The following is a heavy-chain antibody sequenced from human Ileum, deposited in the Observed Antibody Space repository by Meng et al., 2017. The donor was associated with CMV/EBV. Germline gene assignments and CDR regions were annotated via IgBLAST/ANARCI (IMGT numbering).Heavy chain of an antibody. CDR2: IGGDDFT. V-gene: IGHV3-23*04. CDR1: GFTFTDFA. J-gene: IGHJ4*02. Sequence: EVQLVESGGEVIQPGGSLKLSCESSGFTFTDFAMNWVRQAPGKGLEFVARIGGDDFTEYRASVKGRCIISRDNSNNMMYLQMNSLRVEDTAVYYCAKDISVRSEFENWGQGTLVTVSS. D-gene: IGHD3-10*01. CDR3: AKDISVRSEFEN.